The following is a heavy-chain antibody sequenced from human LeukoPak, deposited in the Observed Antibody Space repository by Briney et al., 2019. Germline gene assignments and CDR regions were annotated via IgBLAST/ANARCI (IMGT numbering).Heavy chain of an antibody. J-gene: IGHJ5*02. V-gene: IGHV1-2*02. CDR3: ARDRNRIAAAGSGRNNWFDP. CDR2: INPNSGGT. D-gene: IGHD6-13*01. Sequence: GASVKVSCKASGYTFTGYYMHCVRQAPGQGLEWMGWINPNSGGTNYAQKFQGRVTMTRDTSISTAYMELSRLRSDDTAVYYCARDRNRIAAAGSGRNNWFDPWGQGTLVTVSS. CDR1: GYTFTGYY.